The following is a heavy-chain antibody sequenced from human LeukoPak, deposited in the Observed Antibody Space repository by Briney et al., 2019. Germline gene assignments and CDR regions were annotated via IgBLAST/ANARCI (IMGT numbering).Heavy chain of an antibody. CDR3: ARVHGRVVAARGYYYYMDV. Sequence: SETLSLTRTVSGGSISSYYWSWIRQPAGKGLEWIGRIYTSGSTNYNPSLKSRVTMSVDTSKNQFSLKLSSVTAADTAVYYCARVHGRVVAARGYYYYMDVWGKGTTVTVSS. V-gene: IGHV4-4*07. CDR1: GGSISSYY. J-gene: IGHJ6*03. CDR2: IYTSGST. D-gene: IGHD2-15*01.